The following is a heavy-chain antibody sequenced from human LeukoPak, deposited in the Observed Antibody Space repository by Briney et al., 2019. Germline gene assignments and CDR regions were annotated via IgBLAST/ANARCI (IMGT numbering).Heavy chain of an antibody. Sequence: GVLRLSCAASGFTFSDYYMSWIRQAPGKGLEWVSYISSSGSTIHYADSVKGRFTISRDNAKNSMFLQMNSLRAEDTAVYYCAGGGRGYSGSYFSSYWGQGTLVTVSS. CDR1: GFTFSDYY. CDR2: ISSSGSTI. J-gene: IGHJ4*02. V-gene: IGHV3-11*01. CDR3: AGGGRGYSGSYFSSY. D-gene: IGHD1-26*01.